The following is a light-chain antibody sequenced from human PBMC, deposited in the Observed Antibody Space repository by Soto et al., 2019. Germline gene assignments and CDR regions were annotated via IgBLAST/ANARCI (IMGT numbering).Light chain of an antibody. CDR1: NTDVGQDKS. CDR2: EVT. J-gene: IGLJ1*01. CDR3: VSYTDTDTLV. Sequence: QSALTQPASVSGSRGQSITISCVGRNTDVGQDKSVSWYQQGPGKAPKLLIFEVTNRPSGVSSRFSGSRSGNTASLTISGLQPDDEGDYFCVSYTDTDTLVFGTGIKVTV. V-gene: IGLV2-14*01.